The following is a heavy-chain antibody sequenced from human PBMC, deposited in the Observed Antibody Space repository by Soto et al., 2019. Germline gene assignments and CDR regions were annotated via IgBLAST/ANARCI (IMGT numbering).Heavy chain of an antibody. J-gene: IGHJ4*02. CDR1: GFTFTSYA. CDR2: VSGSGGST. CDR3: AKHPQFSSGWYIGY. V-gene: IGHV3-23*01. D-gene: IGHD6-19*01. Sequence: EVQLLESGGGLVQPGGSLRLSCAASGFTFTSYAMSWVRQAPGKGLEWVSAVSGSGGSTYYADSVKGRFTISRDNSKNTLYLQMNSLRAEDTAVYYCAKHPQFSSGWYIGYWGQGTLVTVSS.